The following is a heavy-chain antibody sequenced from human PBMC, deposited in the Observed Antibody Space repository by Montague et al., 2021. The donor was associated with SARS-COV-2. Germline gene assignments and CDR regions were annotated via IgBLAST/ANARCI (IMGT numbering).Heavy chain of an antibody. V-gene: IGHV3-74*01. CDR3: ARHRIVPGGFDY. CDR2: INGDGSFA. Sequence: SLRLSCAASGFTFSDYWMHWVRQAPGKGLTWLSNINGDGSFARYADSVKGRFTISRDIPKNTLYLQMNSLTAEDTAVYYCARHRIVPGGFDYWGQGTLVTVSS. J-gene: IGHJ4*02. CDR1: GFTFSDYW. D-gene: IGHD2-2*01.